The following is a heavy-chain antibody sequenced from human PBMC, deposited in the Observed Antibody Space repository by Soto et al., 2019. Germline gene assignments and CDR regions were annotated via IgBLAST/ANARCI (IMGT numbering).Heavy chain of an antibody. D-gene: IGHD6-13*01. V-gene: IGHV4-59*08. J-gene: IGHJ3*02. Sequence: VQLRESGPGLVKPSETLSLTCTVSGGSISSYFWSWIRQPPGKGLEWIGEIYKSGSTDYNPSLKSRFTISADTSKNQFSLRLSSVTAADTAVYYCARRSSSSYAFDIWGQGTMVTVSS. CDR3: ARRSSSSYAFDI. CDR1: GGSISSYF. CDR2: IYKSGST.